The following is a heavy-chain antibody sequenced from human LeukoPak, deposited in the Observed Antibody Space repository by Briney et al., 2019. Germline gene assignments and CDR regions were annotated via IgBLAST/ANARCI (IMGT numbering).Heavy chain of an antibody. CDR3: AKGRYSYGTLPIDY. J-gene: IGHJ4*02. CDR2: ISGSGGST. V-gene: IGHV3-23*01. CDR1: GFTFSSYA. Sequence: GGSLRLSCAASGFTFSSYAMSWVRQAPGKGLEWVSAISGSGGSTYYADSVKGRFTISRDNSKNTLYLQMNSLRAEDTAVYYCAKGRYSYGTLPIDYWGQGTLVTVSS. D-gene: IGHD5-18*01.